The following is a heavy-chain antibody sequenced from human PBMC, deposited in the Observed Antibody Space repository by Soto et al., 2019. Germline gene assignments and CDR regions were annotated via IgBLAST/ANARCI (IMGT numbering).Heavy chain of an antibody. V-gene: IGHV1-2*02. CDR3: ARVAFDY. CDR1: GYLFVGYY. J-gene: IGHJ4*02. CDR2: ISPGNGDT. Sequence: GASVKVSCKASGYLFVGYYIHWVRQAPGQGLEWMGWISPGNGDTKYAHQFQGRVTMTSDTSMRAAYLELNSLTSDDTAMYYCARVAFDYWGQGTMVTVSS.